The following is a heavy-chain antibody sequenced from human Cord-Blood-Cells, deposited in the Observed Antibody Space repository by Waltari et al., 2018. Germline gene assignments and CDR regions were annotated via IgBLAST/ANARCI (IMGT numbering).Heavy chain of an antibody. CDR3: ARVKLGNTGAFDI. CDR1: GDSVSSNSAA. V-gene: IGHV6-1*01. J-gene: IGHJ3*02. CDR2: TYYRSKWYN. D-gene: IGHD7-27*01. Sequence: QVQLQQSGPGLVKRSPTRSLTCAISGDSVSSNSAAWHWIRQSPSRGLEWLGRTYYRSKWYNDDAVSVKSRITLRPVRAKSQLYLQLNSVTADGTAVLYCARVKLGNTGAFDIWGQGKMVTVSS.